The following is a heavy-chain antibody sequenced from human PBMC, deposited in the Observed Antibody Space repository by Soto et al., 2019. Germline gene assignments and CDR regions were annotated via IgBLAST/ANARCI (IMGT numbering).Heavy chain of an antibody. CDR1: GFTFSSYA. CDR2: ISGIGGST. V-gene: IGHV3-23*01. J-gene: IGHJ4*02. D-gene: IGHD3-9*01. CDR3: AKDSSCGILTGYYGVLFYFDF. Sequence: EVQLLESGGGLVRPGGSLRLSCAASGFTFSSYAMSWVRQAPGKGLEWVSAISGIGGSTYYADSVKGRFTISKDNSKNTLYLQMNSLRPEDTAVYYCAKDSSCGILTGYYGVLFYFDFWGQGTLVTVSS.